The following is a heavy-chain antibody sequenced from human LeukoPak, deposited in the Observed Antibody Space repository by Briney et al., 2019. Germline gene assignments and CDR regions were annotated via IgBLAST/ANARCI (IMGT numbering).Heavy chain of an antibody. CDR3: AKGTSSLNYDALDI. J-gene: IGHJ3*02. Sequence: GGSLRLSCAASGFTFSSYAMHWVRQAPGKGLEYVSAISANTGSTYYANSVKGRFTISRDNSKNTVYLQMNSLRDDDTAVYYCAKGTSSLNYDALDIWGQGTLVTVSS. V-gene: IGHV3-64*01. CDR2: ISANTGST. D-gene: IGHD6-19*01. CDR1: GFTFSSYA.